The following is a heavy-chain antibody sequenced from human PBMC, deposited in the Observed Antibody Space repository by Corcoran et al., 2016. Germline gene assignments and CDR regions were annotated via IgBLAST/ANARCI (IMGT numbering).Heavy chain of an antibody. V-gene: IGHV4-39*07. CDR1: GGSISSSRYY. Sequence: QLQLQESGPGLVKPSETLSLTCTVSGGSISSSRYYWGWIRQPPGKGLEWIGSIYYSGSTYYNPSLKSRVTISVDTSKNQFSLKLSSVNAADPAVYYCWGPYDSSGYYFDYWGQGTLVTVSS. D-gene: IGHD3-22*01. CDR3: WGPYDSSGYYFDY. CDR2: IYYSGST. J-gene: IGHJ4*02.